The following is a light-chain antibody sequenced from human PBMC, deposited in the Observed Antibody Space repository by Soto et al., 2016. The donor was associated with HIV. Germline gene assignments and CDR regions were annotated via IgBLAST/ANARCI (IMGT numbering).Light chain of an antibody. CDR3: QVWDSSSDHSGV. J-gene: IGLJ1*01. CDR1: NIGTKS. V-gene: IGLV3-21*03. Sequence: SYVLTQPPSVSVAPGKTARITCGGNNIGTKSVHWYQQKAGQAPILVVYDDSHRPSGIPERFSGSNSGNTATLTINSVEAGDEADFYCQVWDSSSDHSGVFGTGTEVTVL. CDR2: DDS.